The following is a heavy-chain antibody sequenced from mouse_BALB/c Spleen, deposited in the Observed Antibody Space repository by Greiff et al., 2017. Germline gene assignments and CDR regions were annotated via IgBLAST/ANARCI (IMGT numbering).Heavy chain of an antibody. J-gene: IGHJ1*01. CDR3: ARRPITTAWYFDV. V-gene: IGHV3-2*02. CDR1: GYSITSDYA. D-gene: IGHD1-2*01. Sequence: EVKLEESGPGLVKPSQSLSLTCTVTGYSITSDYAWNWIRQFPGNKLEWMGYISYSGSTSYNPSLKSRISITRDTSKNQFFLQLNSVTTEDTATYYCARRPITTAWYFDVWGAGTTVTVSS. CDR2: ISYSGST.